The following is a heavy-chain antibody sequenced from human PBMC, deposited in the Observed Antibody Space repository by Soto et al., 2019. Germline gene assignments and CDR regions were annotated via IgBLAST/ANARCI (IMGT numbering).Heavy chain of an antibody. CDR3: ARYSRDCSGGSCYTVRYYYYMDV. Sequence: SVKVSCKASGGTFSSYTISWVRQAPGQGLEWMGRIIPILGIANYAQKFQGRVTITADKSTSTAYMELSSLRSEDTAVYYCARYSRDCSGGSCYTVRYYYYMDVWGKGTTVTVSS. V-gene: IGHV1-69*02. J-gene: IGHJ6*03. D-gene: IGHD2-15*01. CDR2: IIPILGIA. CDR1: GGTFSSYT.